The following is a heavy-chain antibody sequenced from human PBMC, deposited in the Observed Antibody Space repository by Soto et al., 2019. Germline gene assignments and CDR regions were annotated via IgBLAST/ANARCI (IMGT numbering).Heavy chain of an antibody. CDR2: IYYSENT. CDR1: GGSVSSGTYY. Sequence: PSETLSLTCAVSGGSVSSGTYYWSWIRQHPGKGLEWIGYIYYSENTYYNPSLKSRVTISVDTSKNQFSLKLSSVTAADTAVYYCARGYSNPKFDYWGQGTLVTVSS. V-gene: IGHV4-31*11. CDR3: ARGYSNPKFDY. J-gene: IGHJ4*02. D-gene: IGHD1-20*01.